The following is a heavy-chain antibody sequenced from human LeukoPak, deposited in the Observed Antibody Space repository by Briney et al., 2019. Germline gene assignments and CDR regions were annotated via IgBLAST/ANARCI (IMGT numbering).Heavy chain of an antibody. Sequence: GGSLRLSCAASGLIVSSNYMSWVRRAPGKGLEWVSALYSGGSIYYADSVKGRFTISRDNSKNTLYLQMNSLRAEDTAVYYCARDPSRGLYYFDHWGQGNLVTVSS. D-gene: IGHD3-10*01. V-gene: IGHV3-53*01. CDR1: GLIVSSNY. CDR2: LYSGGSI. CDR3: ARDPSRGLYYFDH. J-gene: IGHJ4*02.